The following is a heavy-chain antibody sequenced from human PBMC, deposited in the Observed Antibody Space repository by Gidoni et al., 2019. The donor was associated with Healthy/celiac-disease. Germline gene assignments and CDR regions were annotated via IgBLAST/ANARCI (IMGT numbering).Heavy chain of an antibody. CDR1: GFTFSSYS. Sequence: EVQLVESGGGLVQPGGSLRLSCAASGFTFSSYSMNWVRQAPGTGLEWVSYISSSSSTIYYADSVKGRFTISRDNAKNSLYLQMNSLRAEDTAVYYCARDWEDYGDSYYYYYYMDVWGKGTTVTVSS. D-gene: IGHD4-17*01. J-gene: IGHJ6*03. CDR3: ARDWEDYGDSYYYYYYMDV. CDR2: ISSSSSTI. V-gene: IGHV3-48*01.